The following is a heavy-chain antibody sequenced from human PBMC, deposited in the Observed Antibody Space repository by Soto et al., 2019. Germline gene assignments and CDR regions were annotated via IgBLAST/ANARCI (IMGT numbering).Heavy chain of an antibody. CDR2: IIPIFGTA. J-gene: IGHJ6*02. CDR3: ARPPGGFGEPDYYYYGMDV. Sequence: ASVKVSCKASGGTFSSYAISWVRQAPGQGLEWMGGIIPIFGTANYAQKFQGRVTITADKSTSAAYMELSSLRSEDTAVYYCARPPGGFGEPDYYYYGMDVWGQGTTVTVSS. V-gene: IGHV1-69*06. CDR1: GGTFSSYA. D-gene: IGHD3-10*01.